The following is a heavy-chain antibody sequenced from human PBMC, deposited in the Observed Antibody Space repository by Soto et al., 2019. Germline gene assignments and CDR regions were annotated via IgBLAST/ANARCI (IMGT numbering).Heavy chain of an antibody. CDR1: GYTFTSYD. CDR3: ARDIVVVPAALDAFDI. J-gene: IGHJ3*02. V-gene: IGHV1-8*01. Sequence: ASVKVSCKASGYTFTSYDINWVRQATGQGLEWMGWMNPNSGNTGYAQKFQGRVTMTRNTSISTAYMELSSLRSEDTAVYYCARDIVVVPAALDAFDIWGQGTMVTVSS. CDR2: MNPNSGNT. D-gene: IGHD2-2*01.